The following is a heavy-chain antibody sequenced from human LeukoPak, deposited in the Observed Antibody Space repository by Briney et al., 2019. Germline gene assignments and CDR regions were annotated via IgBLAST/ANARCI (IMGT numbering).Heavy chain of an antibody. J-gene: IGHJ4*02. CDR2: ISGSGGST. CDR3: AKDLGYYDSSGYYHY. D-gene: IGHD3-22*01. CDR1: GFTFSSYA. Sequence: GGSLRLXCAASGFTFSSYAMSWVRQAPGKGLECVSAISGSGGSTYYADSVKGRFTISRDNSKNTLYLQMNSLRAEDTAVYYCAKDLGYYDSSGYYHYWGQGTLVTVSS. V-gene: IGHV3-23*01.